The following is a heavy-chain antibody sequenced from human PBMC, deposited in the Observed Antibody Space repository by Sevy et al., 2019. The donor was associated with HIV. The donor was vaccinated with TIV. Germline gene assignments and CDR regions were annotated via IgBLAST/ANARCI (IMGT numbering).Heavy chain of an antibody. CDR2: ISGTGGTT. CDR1: GFTFGNYA. CDR3: AKDRIQGARKLDY. V-gene: IGHV3-23*01. J-gene: IGHJ4*02. D-gene: IGHD1-26*01. Sequence: GGCLRLSCAASGFTFGNYAMTWVRQAAGKGLEWVSSISGTGGTTYYADSVKGRFTISRDNSKNTLYIQMNSLRAEDTAVYYCAKDRIQGARKLDYWGQGTLVVVSS.